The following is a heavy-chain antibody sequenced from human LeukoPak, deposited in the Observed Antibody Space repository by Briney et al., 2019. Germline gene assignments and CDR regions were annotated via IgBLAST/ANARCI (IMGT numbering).Heavy chain of an antibody. D-gene: IGHD6-19*01. CDR2: IYYSGST. CDR3: ARENVAVAGTHTFDY. V-gene: IGHV4-39*07. CDR1: GGSISSSSYY. J-gene: IGHJ4*02. Sequence: PSETLSLTCTVSGGSISSSSYYWGWIRQPPGKGLEWIGSIYYSGSTYYNPSLKSRVTISVDTSKNQFSLKLSSVTAADTAVYYCARENVAVAGTHTFDYWGQGTLVTVSS.